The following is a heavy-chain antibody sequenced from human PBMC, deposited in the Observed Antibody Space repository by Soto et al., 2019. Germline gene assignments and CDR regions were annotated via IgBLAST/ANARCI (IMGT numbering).Heavy chain of an antibody. Sequence: GASVKVSCKASGGTFSSYAISWVRQVPGQGLEWMGGIMPTFGSATYAPKFQGRVTISADRSTSTAYMELSSLRSEDTAVYFCASERSAQYFDYWGQGTLVTVSS. CDR2: IMPTFGSA. CDR3: ASERSAQYFDY. V-gene: IGHV1-69*06. J-gene: IGHJ4*02. D-gene: IGHD1-26*01. CDR1: GGTFSSYA.